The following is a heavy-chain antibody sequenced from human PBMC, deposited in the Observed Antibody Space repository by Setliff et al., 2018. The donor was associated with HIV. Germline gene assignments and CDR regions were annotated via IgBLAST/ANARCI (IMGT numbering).Heavy chain of an antibody. CDR2: INHSGST. CDR3: ARRVIVLLWFGENTKGAFDI. D-gene: IGHD3-10*01. Sequence: SETLSLTCAVYGGSFSGYYWSWIRQPPGKGLEWIGEINHSGSTNYNPSLKSRVTISVDTSKNQFSLKLSSVTAADTAVYYCARRVIVLLWFGENTKGAFDIWGQGTMVTVSS. J-gene: IGHJ3*02. CDR1: GGSFSGYY. V-gene: IGHV4-34*01.